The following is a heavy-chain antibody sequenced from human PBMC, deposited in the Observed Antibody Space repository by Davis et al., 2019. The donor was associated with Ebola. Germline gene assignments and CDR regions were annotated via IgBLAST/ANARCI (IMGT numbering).Heavy chain of an antibody. V-gene: IGHV4-4*02. D-gene: IGHD6-19*01. Sequence: MPSETLSLTCAVSGDSLSSAYWWTCVRQPLGKGLEWIGEIYHSGSTNYNPSLKSRVTISVDKSKNPFSLKLSSVTAADTAMYYSARDRGYIAVDAFDIWGQGTVVTVSS. CDR1: GDSLSSAYW. J-gene: IGHJ3*02. CDR3: ARDRGYIAVDAFDI. CDR2: IYHSGST.